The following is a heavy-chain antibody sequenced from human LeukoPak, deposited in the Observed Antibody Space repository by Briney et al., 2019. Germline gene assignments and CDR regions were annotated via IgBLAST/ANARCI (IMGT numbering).Heavy chain of an antibody. CDR2: INHSGST. CDR3: ARVLNSGYDWSYYMDV. J-gene: IGHJ6*03. D-gene: IGHD5-12*01. CDR1: GGSFSGYY. Sequence: SETLSLTCAVYGGSFSGYYWSWIRQPPGKGLEWIGEINHSGSTNYNPSLKSRVTISVDTSKNQFSLKLSSVTAADTAVYYCARVLNSGYDWSYYMDVWGKGTTVTVSS. V-gene: IGHV4-34*01.